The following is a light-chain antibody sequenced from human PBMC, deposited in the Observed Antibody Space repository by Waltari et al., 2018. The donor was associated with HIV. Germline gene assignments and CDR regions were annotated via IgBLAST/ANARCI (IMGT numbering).Light chain of an antibody. CDR3: QQYGSSPIT. CDR1: QSVSSSY. Sequence: EIVLTPSPGTLSLSPGERAPLSCRASQSVSSSYLAWYQQKPGQAPRLLIDGASSRATGIPDRVSGSGSGTDFTLTISRLEPEDLAVYYCQQYGSSPITFGQGTRLEIK. J-gene: IGKJ5*01. CDR2: GAS. V-gene: IGKV3-20*01.